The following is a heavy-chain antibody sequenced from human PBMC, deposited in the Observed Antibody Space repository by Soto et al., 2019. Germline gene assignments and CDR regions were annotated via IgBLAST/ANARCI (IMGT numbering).Heavy chain of an antibody. CDR1: GGSISSSSYY. Sequence: SETLSLTCTVSGGSISSSSYYWGWIRQPPGKGLEWIGSIYYSGSTYYNPSLKSRVTISVDTSKNQFSLKLSSVTAADTAVYYCARHAPRYLDWRGGMDVWGQGTTVT. V-gene: IGHV4-39*01. CDR2: IYYSGST. J-gene: IGHJ6*02. CDR3: ARHAPRYLDWRGGMDV. D-gene: IGHD3-9*01.